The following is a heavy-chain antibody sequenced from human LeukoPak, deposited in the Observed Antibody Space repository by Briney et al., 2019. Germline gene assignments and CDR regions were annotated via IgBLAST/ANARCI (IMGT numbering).Heavy chain of an antibody. CDR2: ISGSGGST. Sequence: GGSLRLSCAASGFTFSRYVMGWVRQAPGKGLEWVSGISGSGGSTDYADFVKGRFTISRDNSRDMLYLQMNSLRAEDTAVYYCAEGQDFDYWGQGTLVTVSS. J-gene: IGHJ4*02. V-gene: IGHV3-23*01. CDR3: AEGQDFDY. CDR1: GFTFSRYV.